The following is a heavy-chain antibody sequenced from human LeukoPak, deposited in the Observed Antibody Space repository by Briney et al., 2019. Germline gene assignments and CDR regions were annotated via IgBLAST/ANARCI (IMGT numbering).Heavy chain of an antibody. D-gene: IGHD3-10*01. Sequence: PGGSLRLSCAASGLTFSSYSMNWVRQAPGKGLEWVSSISSSSSYIYYADSVKGRFTISRDNAKNSLYLQMNSLRAEDTAVYYCARDLLSLLVPDYWGQGTLVTVSS. J-gene: IGHJ4*02. CDR1: GLTFSSYS. CDR3: ARDLLSLLVPDY. V-gene: IGHV3-21*01. CDR2: ISSSSSYI.